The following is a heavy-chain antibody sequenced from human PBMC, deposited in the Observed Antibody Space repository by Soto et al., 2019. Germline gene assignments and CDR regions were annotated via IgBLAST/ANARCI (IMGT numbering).Heavy chain of an antibody. V-gene: IGHV4-30-2*05. CDR3: ARERPDGARLDP. D-gene: IGHD6-6*01. J-gene: IGHJ5*02. CDR2: IYCSGST. CDR1: GGSISSGGYS. Sequence: SETLSLTCAVSGGSISSGGYSWSWIRQPPGKGLEWIGYIYCSGSTYYNPSLKSRVTISVDTSKNQFSLKLSSVTAADTAVYYCARERPDGARLDPWGQGTLVTVSS.